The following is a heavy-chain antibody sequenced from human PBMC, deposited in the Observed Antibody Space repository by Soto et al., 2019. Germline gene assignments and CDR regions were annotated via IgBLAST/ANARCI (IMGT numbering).Heavy chain of an antibody. Sequence: EVQMLESGGGLVQPGGSLRLSCAASGFTFSSYAMRWVRQAPVKGLEWVSAMRGSGGSTYYADSVQGRFTISRDNSKTTLYLQMNSLRAEDTAVYYCARRGSGSYYDYWGQGTLVTVSS. D-gene: IGHD1-26*01. J-gene: IGHJ4*02. CDR1: GFTFSSYA. CDR3: ARRGSGSYYDY. CDR2: MRGSGGST. V-gene: IGHV3-23*01.